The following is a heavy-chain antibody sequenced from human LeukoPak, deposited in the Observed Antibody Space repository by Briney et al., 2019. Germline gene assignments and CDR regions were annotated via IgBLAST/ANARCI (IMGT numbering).Heavy chain of an antibody. Sequence: ASVKVSCKASGYTFTSYGISWVRQAPGQGLEWMGWISAYNGNTNYAQKLQGRVTMTTDTSTSTAYMGLRSLRSDDTAVYYCARPYYDFWSGYPGAEYFQHWGQGTLVTVSS. CDR3: ARPYYDFWSGYPGAEYFQH. V-gene: IGHV1-18*01. D-gene: IGHD3-3*01. J-gene: IGHJ1*01. CDR2: ISAYNGNT. CDR1: GYTFTSYG.